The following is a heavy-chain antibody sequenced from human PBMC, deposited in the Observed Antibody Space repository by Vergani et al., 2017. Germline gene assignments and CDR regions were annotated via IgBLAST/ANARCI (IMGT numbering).Heavy chain of an antibody. CDR3: AREHTIFGVPTRDYCYYYGMDV. CDR1: GFTFSSYS. V-gene: IGHV3-21*01. Sequence: EVQLVESGGGLVKPGGSLRLSCAASGFTFSSYSMNWVRQAPGKGLEWVSSISSSSSYIYYADSVKGRFTISRDNAKNSLYLQMNSLRAEDTAVYYCAREHTIFGVPTRDYCYYYGMDVWGQGTTVTVSS. J-gene: IGHJ6*02. D-gene: IGHD3-3*01. CDR2: ISSSSSYI.